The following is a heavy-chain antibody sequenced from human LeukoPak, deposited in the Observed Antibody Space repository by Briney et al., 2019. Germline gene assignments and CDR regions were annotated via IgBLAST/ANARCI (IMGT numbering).Heavy chain of an antibody. CDR2: MNPNSGNT. J-gene: IGHJ4*02. CDR3: ARAGYSSGWYRVNDY. V-gene: IGHV1-8*01. D-gene: IGHD6-19*01. CDR1: GYTFTSYD. Sequence: ASVKVSCKASGYTFTSYDINWVRQATGQGLEWMGWMNPNSGNTGYAQKFQGRVTMTRDTSISTAYMELSSLRSEDTAVYYCARAGYSSGWYRVNDYWGQGTLVTVSS.